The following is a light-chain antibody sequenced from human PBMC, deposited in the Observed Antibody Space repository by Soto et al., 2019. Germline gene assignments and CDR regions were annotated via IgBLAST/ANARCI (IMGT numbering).Light chain of an antibody. V-gene: IGLV2-8*01. CDR3: SSYAGSNTCV. CDR2: EVS. CDR1: SSDVGGYNY. Sequence: SALTQPPSASGSPGQSVTISCTGTSSDVGGYNYVSWYQQHPGKAPKLMIYEVSKRPSGVPDRFSGSKSGNTASLTVSGLQAEDEADYYCSSYAGSNTCVFGGGTKLTVL. J-gene: IGLJ2*01.